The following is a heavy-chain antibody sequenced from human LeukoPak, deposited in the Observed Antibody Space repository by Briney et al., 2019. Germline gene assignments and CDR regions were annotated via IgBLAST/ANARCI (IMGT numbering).Heavy chain of an antibody. CDR2: ITAGGST. Sequence: PGGSLRLSCAASGFTFSTYAMNWVRQAPGKGLEWVSAITAGGSTYYADSVKGRFTISRDNSKNTLYLQMNSLRAEDTAVYYCAKRLSEFTSVEKAFDIWGQGTMVTASS. V-gene: IGHV3-23*01. CDR3: AKRLSEFTSVEKAFDI. CDR1: GFTFSTYA. D-gene: IGHD2-2*01. J-gene: IGHJ3*02.